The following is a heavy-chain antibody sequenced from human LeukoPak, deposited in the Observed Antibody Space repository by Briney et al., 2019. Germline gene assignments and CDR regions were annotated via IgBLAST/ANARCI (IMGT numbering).Heavy chain of an antibody. CDR2: IYYSGST. Sequence: SESLSLTCTVSGGSISNSFYYWGWIRQPPGKGLEWIGSIYYSGSTYYNPSHKSRVTISVDTSKNQFSLRLSPVTAADTAVYYCARDLRITMVRGDHFDYWGQGTLVTVSS. CDR3: ARDLRITMVRGDHFDY. D-gene: IGHD3-10*01. CDR1: GGSISNSFYY. J-gene: IGHJ4*02. V-gene: IGHV4-39*07.